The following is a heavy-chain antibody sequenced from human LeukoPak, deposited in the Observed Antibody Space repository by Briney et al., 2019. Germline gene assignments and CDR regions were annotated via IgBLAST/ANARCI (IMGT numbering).Heavy chain of an antibody. CDR2: INPNSGGT. CDR1: GYTFTGYY. CDR3: ASQTTVTTHWFDP. J-gene: IGHJ5*02. Sequence: ASVKISCKASGYTFTGYYMHWVRQAPGQGLEWMGWINPNSGGTNYAQKFQGRVTMTRDTSISTAYIELSRLRSDDTAVYYCASQTTVTTHWFDPWGQGTLVTVSS. V-gene: IGHV1-2*02. D-gene: IGHD4-17*01.